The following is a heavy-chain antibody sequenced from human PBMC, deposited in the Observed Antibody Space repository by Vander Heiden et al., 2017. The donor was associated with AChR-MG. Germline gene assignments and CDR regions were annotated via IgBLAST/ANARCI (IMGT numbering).Heavy chain of an antibody. Sequence: EVQLVQSVAEVKKPGASLKISCVASGYIFARYSVAWLRQVPGQGPEWMGIIYPGESQTKYNPAFQGQGSISVDASINTAYLQWSGLKASDTDMYYCARQKYCSGDSGVSYFESYDVWGQGTMVTVSS. CDR1: GYIFARYS. D-gene: IGHD2-15*01. V-gene: IGHV5-51*01. J-gene: IGHJ3*01. CDR3: ARQKYCSGDSGVSYFESYDV. CDR2: IYPGESQT.